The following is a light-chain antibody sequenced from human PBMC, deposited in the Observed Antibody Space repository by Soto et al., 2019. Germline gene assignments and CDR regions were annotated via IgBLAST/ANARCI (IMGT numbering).Light chain of an antibody. Sequence: QSALTQPPSVSGAPGQRVTISCTGSSSNIGAGYDVHWYQQLPGTAPKLLIYGNNNRPSGVPDRFSSSKSDTSASLAITGLQAADEADYYCQSYDSSLVHVVFGGGTKVTVL. J-gene: IGLJ2*01. CDR2: GNN. CDR3: QSYDSSLVHVV. V-gene: IGLV1-40*01. CDR1: SSNIGAGYD.